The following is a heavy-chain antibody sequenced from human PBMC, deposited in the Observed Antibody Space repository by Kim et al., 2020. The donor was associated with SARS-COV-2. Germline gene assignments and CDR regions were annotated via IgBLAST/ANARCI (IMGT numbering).Heavy chain of an antibody. CDR3: ARGVGPKPVD. J-gene: IGHJ4*02. D-gene: IGHD1-26*01. Sequence: SETLSLTCAVYGGSFSGYYWSWIRQPPGKGLEWIGEINHSGSTNYNPSLKSRVTISVDTSKNQFSLKLSSVTAADTAVYYCARGVGPKPVDWGQGTLVTVSS. CDR1: GGSFSGYY. CDR2: INHSGST. V-gene: IGHV4-34*01.